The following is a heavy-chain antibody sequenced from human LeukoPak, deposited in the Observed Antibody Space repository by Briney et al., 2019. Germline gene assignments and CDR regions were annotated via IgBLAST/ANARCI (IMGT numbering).Heavy chain of an antibody. J-gene: IGHJ4*01. CDR3: ARYSSSSGGASYYLDY. Sequence: GGSLRLSCTASGFTLRNYLMHWVPQVPGRRLVWFSRISGDGSVTNYADSVQSRFTISRDNAKNILYLQIDTLRSEDTAVYYCARYSSSSGGASYYLDYWGHGTLITVSS. D-gene: IGHD6-6*01. CDR1: GFTLRNYL. V-gene: IGHV3-74*01. CDR2: ISGDGSVT.